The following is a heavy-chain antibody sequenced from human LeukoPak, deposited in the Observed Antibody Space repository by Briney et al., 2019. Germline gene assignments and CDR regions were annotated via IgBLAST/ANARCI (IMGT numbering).Heavy chain of an antibody. V-gene: IGHV4-34*01. CDR3: ASYYGNVYFDY. D-gene: IGHD4-11*01. Sequence: SETLSLTCAVYGGSFSGYYWSWIRQPPGKGLEWIGEINHSGSTNYNPSLKSRVTISVDKSKNQFSLKLSSVTAADTAVYYCASYYGNVYFDYWGQGTLVTVSS. CDR2: INHSGST. CDR1: GGSFSGYY. J-gene: IGHJ4*02.